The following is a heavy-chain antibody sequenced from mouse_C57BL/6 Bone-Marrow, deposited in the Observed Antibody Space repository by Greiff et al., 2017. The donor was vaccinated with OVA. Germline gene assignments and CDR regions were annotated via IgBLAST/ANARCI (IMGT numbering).Heavy chain of an antibody. J-gene: IGHJ2*01. D-gene: IGHD2-1*01. V-gene: IGHV1-64*01. Sequence: HLHPSFSYLLNPLSSVKLSCKASGYTFTSYCMHWVKQRPGQGLEWIGMIHPNSGSTNYNEKFKSKATLTVDKSSSTAYMQLSSLTSEDSAVYYCARRIYYGNYGGYWGQGTTLTVSS. CDR3: ARRIYYGNYGGY. CDR1: GYTFTSYC. CDR2: IHPNSGST.